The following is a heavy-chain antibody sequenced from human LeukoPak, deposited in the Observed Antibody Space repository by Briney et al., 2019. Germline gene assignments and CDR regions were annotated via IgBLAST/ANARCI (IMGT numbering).Heavy chain of an antibody. D-gene: IGHD2-21*01. V-gene: IGHV3-23*01. J-gene: IGHJ4*02. CDR3: AKFLPTHIVVANYYFDY. CDR1: GFTFSSYA. Sequence: GGSLRLSCAASGFTFSSYAMSWVRQAPGKGLEWVSAISGSGGSTYYADSVKGRFTTSRDNSKNTLYLQMNSLRAEDTAVYYCAKFLPTHIVVANYYFDYWGQGTLVTVSS. CDR2: ISGSGGST.